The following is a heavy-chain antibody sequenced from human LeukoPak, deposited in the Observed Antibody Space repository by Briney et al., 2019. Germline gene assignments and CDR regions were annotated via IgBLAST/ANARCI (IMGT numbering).Heavy chain of an antibody. CDR3: ARESGRYYYGSGSLAFDY. CDR2: INPNSGGT. CDR1: GYTFTGYY. Sequence: GASVKVSCKASGYTFTGYYMHWVRQAPGQGLEWMGWINPNSGGTNYAQKFQGRVTMTRDTSISTAYMELSRLRSDDTAVYYCARESGRYYYGSGSLAFDYWGQGTLVTVSS. J-gene: IGHJ4*02. V-gene: IGHV1-2*02. D-gene: IGHD3-10*01.